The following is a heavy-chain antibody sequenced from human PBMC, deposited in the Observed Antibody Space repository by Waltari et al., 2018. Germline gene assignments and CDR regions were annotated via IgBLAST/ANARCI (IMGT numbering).Heavy chain of an antibody. CDR1: GYTFSDYY. D-gene: IGHD6-19*01. Sequence: QVQLLQSGAEVKAPGASVKVSCKASGYTFSDYYIHWLRTAPGQGLEWMGRINPNSGGTNSAQKFQGRVTLTRDTSISTAYMELSRLTSDDPAVYYCARGYGSAWYAVGDCWGQGTLVTVSS. V-gene: IGHV1-2*06. CDR2: INPNSGGT. J-gene: IGHJ4*02. CDR3: ARGYGSAWYAVGDC.